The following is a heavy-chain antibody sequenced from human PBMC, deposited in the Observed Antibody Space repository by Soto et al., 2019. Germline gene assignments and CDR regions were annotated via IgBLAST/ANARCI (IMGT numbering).Heavy chain of an antibody. CDR2: ISYDGSNK. J-gene: IGHJ3*02. Sequence: GGSLRLSCAASGFTFSSYAMHWVRQAPGKGLEWVAVISYDGSNKYYADSVKGRFTISRDNSKNTLYLQMNSLRAEDTAVYYCARGLYSGYDWFLRRRAFDIWGQGTMVTVSS. D-gene: IGHD5-12*01. CDR1: GFTFSSYA. V-gene: IGHV3-30-3*01. CDR3: ARGLYSGYDWFLRRRAFDI.